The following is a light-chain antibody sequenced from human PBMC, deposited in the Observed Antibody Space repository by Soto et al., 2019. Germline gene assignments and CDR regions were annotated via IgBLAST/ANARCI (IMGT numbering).Light chain of an antibody. CDR1: SSNIGSNT. CDR2: STD. Sequence: QSALTQPPSASGTPGQRVTISCSGSSSNIGSNTANWYHQLPGTAPKLLIYSTDQWPSGVPDRFSGSKSGTSASLAISGLQSEDEADYYCAAWDDSLNGPVFGGGTQLTVL. CDR3: AAWDDSLNGPV. J-gene: IGLJ3*02. V-gene: IGLV1-44*01.